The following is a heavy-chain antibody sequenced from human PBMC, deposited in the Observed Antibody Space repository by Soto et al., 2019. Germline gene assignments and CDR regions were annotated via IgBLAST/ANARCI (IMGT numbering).Heavy chain of an antibody. Sequence: GSLRLSCAASGFTFSSYSMNWVRQAPGKGLEWVSSISRGSDYIYYADSVKGRFTISRDNAKNSLYLQMNSLRAEDTAVYYCARDGTVSTEYYFDNWGQGTLVTVSS. CDR2: ISRGSDYI. D-gene: IGHD1-1*01. CDR3: ARDGTVSTEYYFDN. J-gene: IGHJ4*02. CDR1: GFTFSSYS. V-gene: IGHV3-21*01.